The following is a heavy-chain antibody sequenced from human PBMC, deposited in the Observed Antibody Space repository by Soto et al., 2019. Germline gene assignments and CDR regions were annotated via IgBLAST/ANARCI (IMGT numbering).Heavy chain of an antibody. J-gene: IGHJ4*02. V-gene: IGHV4-30-4*01. CDR3: AIYAGNSVYFDY. D-gene: IGHD6-13*01. CDR1: GGSISSGDYY. CDR2: IYYSGST. Sequence: QVQLQESGPGLVKPSQTLSLTCTVSGGSISSGDYYWSWIRQPPGKGLEWIGYIYYSGSTYYNPSLKSPVTISVYTSNNQFSLKLSSVTAADTAVCYFAIYAGNSVYFDYWGQRCLVTVSS.